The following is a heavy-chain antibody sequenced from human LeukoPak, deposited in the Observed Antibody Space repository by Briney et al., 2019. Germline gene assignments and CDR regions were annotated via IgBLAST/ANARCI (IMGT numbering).Heavy chain of an antibody. CDR3: ARAVTGWRGAFDI. Sequence: PSETLSLTCNVSGGSISSYYWSWIRQPPGKGLEWIGYIYYSGRTNFNPSLKSRVTILVDTSKNQFSLKLSSVTAADTAVYHCARAVTGWRGAFDIWGRGTLVTVSS. CDR1: GGSISSYY. J-gene: IGHJ3*02. CDR2: IYYSGRT. D-gene: IGHD1-14*01. V-gene: IGHV4-59*01.